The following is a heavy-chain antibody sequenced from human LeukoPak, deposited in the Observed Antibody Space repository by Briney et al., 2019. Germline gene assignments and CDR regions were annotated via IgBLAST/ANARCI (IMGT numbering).Heavy chain of an antibody. D-gene: IGHD6-19*01. CDR1: VGFISSYY. Sequence: MSSETLSLTCTVSVGFISSYYWSWLRQPPGKGLEWIGYIYYSGSTNYNPSLKSRVTISVDTSKNQFSLKLSYFNAADSPVKYCARDRALAGTCDPWRQVTLVTVSS. CDR2: IYYSGST. V-gene: IGHV4-59*01. CDR3: ARDRALAGTCDP. J-gene: IGHJ5*02.